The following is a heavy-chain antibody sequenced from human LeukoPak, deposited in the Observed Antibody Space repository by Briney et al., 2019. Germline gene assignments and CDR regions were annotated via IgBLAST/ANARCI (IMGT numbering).Heavy chain of an antibody. D-gene: IGHD5-18*01. J-gene: IGHJ4*02. CDR3: AKGGYSFAQHVDY. V-gene: IGHV3-23*01. CDR2: ISSSGGST. Sequence: GGSLRLSCAAPGSTFSSYAMNWVRQAPGKGLEWVSGISSSGGSTYYADSVKGRFTISRDNSKNTLFLQMSSLRAEDTAVYYCAKGGYSFAQHVDYWGQGTLVVVSS. CDR1: GSTFSSYA.